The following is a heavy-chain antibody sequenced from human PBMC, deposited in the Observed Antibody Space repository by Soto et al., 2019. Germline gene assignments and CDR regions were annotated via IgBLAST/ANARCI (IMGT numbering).Heavy chain of an antibody. CDR3: ARLRAGVVTRYYFDY. Sequence: PSETLSLTCAVSGYSISSGYYWSWIRQPPGKGLEWIGNIYYSGSTYYNPSLKSRVTISVDTSKNQFSLKLSSVTAADTAVYYCARLRAGVVTRYYFDYWGQGTLVTVSS. V-gene: IGHV4-38-2*01. CDR1: GYSISSGYY. CDR2: IYYSGST. D-gene: IGHD3-3*01. J-gene: IGHJ4*02.